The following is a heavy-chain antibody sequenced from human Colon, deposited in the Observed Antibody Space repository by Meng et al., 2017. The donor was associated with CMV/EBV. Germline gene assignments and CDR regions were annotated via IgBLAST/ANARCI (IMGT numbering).Heavy chain of an antibody. CDR3: ARELARGGY. Sequence: QGQVVPSGAVVKKPGASVKVTCKSSDYTFTNFGISWGRQAPGQGLEWMAYISPYNGDTNYARRFQGRVALTTDTSTSTVYMELGSLTSDDTAMYYCARELARGGYWGQGTLVTVSS. CDR1: DYTFTNFG. CDR2: ISPYNGDT. J-gene: IGHJ4*02. V-gene: IGHV1-18*01.